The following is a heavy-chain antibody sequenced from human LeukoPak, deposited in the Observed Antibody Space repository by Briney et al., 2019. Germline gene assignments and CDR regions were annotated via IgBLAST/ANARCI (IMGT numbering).Heavy chain of an antibody. CDR3: ARGSGYFLDFDY. V-gene: IGHV3-23*01. J-gene: IGHJ4*02. CDR2: ISGSGGST. CDR1: GFTFSSYA. Sequence: GGSLRLSCAASGFTFSSYAMSWVRQAPGKGLEWVSAISGSGGSTYYADSVKGRFTISRDSSKNTLYLQMNSLRAEDTAVYYCARGSGYFLDFDYWGQGTLVTVSS. D-gene: IGHD3-22*01.